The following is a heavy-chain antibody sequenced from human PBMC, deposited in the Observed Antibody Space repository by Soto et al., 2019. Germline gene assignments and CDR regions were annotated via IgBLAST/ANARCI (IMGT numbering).Heavy chain of an antibody. CDR2: IYWDDDK. CDR3: AHNTIVATSHDAFDI. CDR1: GFSLSTSGVG. Sequence: QITLKESGPALVKPTQTLTLTCTFSGFSLSTSGVGVGWIRQPPGKALEWLALIYWDDDKRYSPSLKSRLTITKDTTKNQVVLTMTNMDPVDTDTYYCAHNTIVATSHDAFDIWGQGTMVTVSS. J-gene: IGHJ3*02. V-gene: IGHV2-5*02. D-gene: IGHD5-12*01.